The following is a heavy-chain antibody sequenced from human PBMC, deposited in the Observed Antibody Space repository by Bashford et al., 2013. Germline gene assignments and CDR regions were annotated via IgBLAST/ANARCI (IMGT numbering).Heavy chain of an antibody. V-gene: IGHV4/OR15-8*02. J-gene: IGHJ4*02. D-gene: IGHD1-26*01. CDR1: GDSIGRDDW. CDR2: ISQGGYT. Sequence: SETLSLTCAVSGDSIGRDDWWSWVRQPPGKGLEWIGEISQGGYTNYNPSLKSRVTISIDKSKNEPSLKLTSVTAADTAVYYCATQIGSYSGAHSWGQGTLVTVSS. CDR3: ATQIGSYSGAHS.